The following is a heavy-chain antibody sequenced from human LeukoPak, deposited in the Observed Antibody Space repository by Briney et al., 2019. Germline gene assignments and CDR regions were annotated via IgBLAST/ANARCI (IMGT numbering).Heavy chain of an antibody. V-gene: IGHV1-18*01. CDR2: ISAYNGNT. CDR3: ARDLYGMSHWFDP. CDR1: GYTFTSYG. J-gene: IGHJ5*02. D-gene: IGHD4-17*01. Sequence: GASVKVSCMASGYTFTSYGISWVRQAPGQGLECMGWISAYNGNTNYAQKLQGRVTMTTDTSTSTAYMELRSLRSDDTAVYYCARDLYGMSHWFDPWGQGTLVTVPS.